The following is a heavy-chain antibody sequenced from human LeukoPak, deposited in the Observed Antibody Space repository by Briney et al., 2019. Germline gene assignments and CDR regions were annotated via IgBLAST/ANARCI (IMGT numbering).Heavy chain of an antibody. V-gene: IGHV1-69*04. CDR2: IIPILGIA. CDR1: GGTFSSYA. D-gene: IGHD3-22*01. J-gene: IGHJ3*02. Sequence: SVKVSCKASGGTFSSYAISWVRQAPGQGLGWMGRIIPILGIANYAQKFQGRVTITADKSTSTAYMELSSLRSEDTAVYYCARDSSGHDAFDIWGQGTMVTVSS. CDR3: ARDSSGHDAFDI.